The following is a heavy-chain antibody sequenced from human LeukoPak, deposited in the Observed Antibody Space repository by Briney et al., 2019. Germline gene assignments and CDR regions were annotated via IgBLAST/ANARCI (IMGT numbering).Heavy chain of an antibody. CDR3: ARLLGSSGYAGDWYFDL. D-gene: IGHD3-22*01. CDR1: GASITRYY. CDR2: LYTNGTV. J-gene: IGHJ2*01. Sequence: SETLSLTCSVSGASITRYYWTWIRQPVGKGLEWFGRLYTNGTVNYNPSLRSRVTMSRDTSRNQFSLKLTSVTAADTAVYYCARLLGSSGYAGDWYFDLWGPGALVTVSS. V-gene: IGHV4-4*07.